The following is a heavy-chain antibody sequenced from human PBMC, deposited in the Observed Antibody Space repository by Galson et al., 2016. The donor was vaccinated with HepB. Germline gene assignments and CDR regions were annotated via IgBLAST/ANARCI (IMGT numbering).Heavy chain of an antibody. J-gene: IGHJ4*02. CDR3: ARVQYYDFWRASLFFDY. V-gene: IGHV4-30-4*01. CDR1: GGSISSGDYY. Sequence: QVQLQESGPGLVKPSQTLSLTCTVSGGSISSGDYYWRWIRQPPGKGLEWIGYIYYSGSTYYNPSLKSRVTISVDTAQNQFSLRLGSVTAAGTAVYYCARVQYYDFWRASLFFDYWGQGTLVTVSS. D-gene: IGHD3-3*01. CDR2: IYYSGST.